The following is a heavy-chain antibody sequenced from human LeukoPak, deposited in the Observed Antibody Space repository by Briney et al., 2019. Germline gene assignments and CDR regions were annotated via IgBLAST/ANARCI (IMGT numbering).Heavy chain of an antibody. CDR2: MNPNSGNT. D-gene: IGHD2-15*01. J-gene: IGHJ4*02. V-gene: IGHV1-8*01. CDR1: GYTFTSYD. CDR3: ARSPRGYCSGGSCVDY. Sequence: ASVTVSCTASGYTFTSYDSNWVRQATGQGLEWMGWMNPNSGNTGYAQKFQGRVTMTRNTSISTAYMELSSLRSEDTAVYYCARSPRGYCSGGSCVDYWGQGTLVTVSS.